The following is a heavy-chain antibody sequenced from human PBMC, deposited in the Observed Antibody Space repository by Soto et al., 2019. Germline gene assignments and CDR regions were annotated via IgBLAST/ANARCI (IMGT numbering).Heavy chain of an antibody. V-gene: IGHV3-23*01. CDR3: AKDGQFRTDGFDV. J-gene: IGHJ3*01. CDR2: LSRGGGTT. D-gene: IGHD1-1*01. Sequence: PGGSLRLSCAASGFTFSIHGMSWFRQVPGKGLEWIAGLSRGGGTTYYADSVKGRFTISRDNSKNILDLIMNSLKVEDTALYYCAKDGQFRTDGFDVWGQGTIVTVSS. CDR1: GFTFSIHG.